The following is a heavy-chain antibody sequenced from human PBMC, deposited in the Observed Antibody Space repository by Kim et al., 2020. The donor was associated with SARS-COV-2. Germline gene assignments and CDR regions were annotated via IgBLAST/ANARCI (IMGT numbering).Heavy chain of an antibody. J-gene: IGHJ4*02. Sequence: GGSLRLSCAASGFTFSSYGMHWVRQAPGKGLEWVAVISYDGSNKYYADSVKGRFTISRDNSKNTLYLQMNSLRAEDTAVYYCARGRNRYGQWLVQGDYWGQGTLVTVSS. CDR3: ARGRNRYGQWLVQGDY. V-gene: IGHV3-33*05. CDR1: GFTFSSYG. CDR2: ISYDGSNK. D-gene: IGHD6-19*01.